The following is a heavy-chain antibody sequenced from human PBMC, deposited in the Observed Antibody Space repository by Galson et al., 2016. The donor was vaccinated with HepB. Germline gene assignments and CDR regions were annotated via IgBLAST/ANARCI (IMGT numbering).Heavy chain of an antibody. CDR2: IYYTGST. Sequence: TLSLTCTVSGGSISSGGHYFTWIRQHPGKGLEWIGYIYYTGSTYYNPSLKSRVTISVDTSKNRISLELRSVTAADTAVYYCASRNYASGSFYPFDHWGHGTLVTVSS. V-gene: IGHV4-31*03. J-gene: IGHJ4*01. D-gene: IGHD3-10*01. CDR3: ASRNYASGSFYPFDH. CDR1: GGSISSGGHY.